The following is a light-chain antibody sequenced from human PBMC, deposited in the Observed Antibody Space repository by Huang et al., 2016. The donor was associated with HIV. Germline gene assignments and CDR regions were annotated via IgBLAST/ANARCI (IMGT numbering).Light chain of an antibody. Sequence: EIVLTQSPGTLSLSPGESATLSCRASENVSKNYLVWYQQKPGQPPRLLIYGASSRAAGSPDRFSGNGSGTDFTLTITRLEPEDFAVYYCQQYGTSPRTFGGGTRVEI. V-gene: IGKV3-20*01. CDR2: GAS. CDR3: QQYGTSPRT. J-gene: IGKJ4*01. CDR1: ENVSKNY.